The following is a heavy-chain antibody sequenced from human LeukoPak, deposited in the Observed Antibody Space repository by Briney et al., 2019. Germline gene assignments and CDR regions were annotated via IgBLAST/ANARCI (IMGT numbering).Heavy chain of an antibody. Sequence: GGSLRLSCAASGFTFDDYAMHWVRQAPGKGLEWVSGITWNGGSIDYADSVKGRFTISRDNARNSLFLLMNSLRPEDVALYYCAKGRGAGTLGNFDYWGQGTLVTVSS. CDR2: ITWNGGSI. J-gene: IGHJ4*02. D-gene: IGHD1-1*01. V-gene: IGHV3-9*03. CDR1: GFTFDDYA. CDR3: AKGRGAGTLGNFDY.